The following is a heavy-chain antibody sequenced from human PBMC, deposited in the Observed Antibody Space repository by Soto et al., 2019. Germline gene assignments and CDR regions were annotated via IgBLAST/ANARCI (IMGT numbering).Heavy chain of an antibody. V-gene: IGHV3-30-3*01. D-gene: IGHD3-9*01. Sequence: QMHLLESGGGVVQPGKALRLSCAASGFAFNSHSMHWVRQAPGKGLEWLALMTSDGSSKFYADAVKGRCTISRDNSKNTLYLEMNSLRCEGTAVSYCAIDRVIRYTGYELDLWVQGILVTVSS. CDR2: MTSDGSSK. J-gene: IGHJ5*02. CDR1: GFAFNSHS. CDR3: AIDRVIRYTGYELDL.